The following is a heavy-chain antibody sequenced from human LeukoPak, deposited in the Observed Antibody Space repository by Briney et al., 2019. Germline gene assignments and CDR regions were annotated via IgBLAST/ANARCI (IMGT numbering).Heavy chain of an antibody. J-gene: IGHJ4*02. D-gene: IGHD6-13*01. CDR3: AKVDSPIIAAAGTVKPFDY. CDR1: GFTFSSYA. V-gene: IGHV3-23*01. CDR2: ISGSGANP. Sequence: GGSLRLSCAASGFTFSSYAMSWVRQAPGKGLEWVSSISGSGANPYYADSVKGRFTISRDNSESTLYLQMNGLRAEDTATYYCAKVDSPIIAAAGTVKPFDYWGQGTLVTVSS.